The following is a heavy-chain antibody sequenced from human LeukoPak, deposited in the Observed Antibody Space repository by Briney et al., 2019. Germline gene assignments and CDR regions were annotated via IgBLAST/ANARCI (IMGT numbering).Heavy chain of an antibody. Sequence: GGSLRLSCAASGFTFSSYGMHWVRQAPGKGLEWVAFIRYDGSNKYYADSVKGRFTISRDNSKNTLYLQMNSLRAEDTAVYYCAKGGIVVVPAASFQHWGQGTLVTVSS. J-gene: IGHJ1*01. V-gene: IGHV3-30*02. D-gene: IGHD2-2*01. CDR3: AKGGIVVVPAASFQH. CDR1: GFTFSSYG. CDR2: IRYDGSNK.